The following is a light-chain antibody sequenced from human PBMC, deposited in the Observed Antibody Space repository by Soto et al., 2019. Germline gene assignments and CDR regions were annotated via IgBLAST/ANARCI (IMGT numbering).Light chain of an antibody. CDR3: QQYHTFWT. J-gene: IGKJ1*01. CDR1: QSIRSW. Sequence: DIQMTQSPSILSASVGDRVTITCRASQSIRSWLAWYQQKPGKAPKLLIYDVSSLESGVPSRFSGSGFGTEFTLTISSLQPDDLATYYCQQYHTFWTFGQGTKVDIK. CDR2: DVS. V-gene: IGKV1-5*01.